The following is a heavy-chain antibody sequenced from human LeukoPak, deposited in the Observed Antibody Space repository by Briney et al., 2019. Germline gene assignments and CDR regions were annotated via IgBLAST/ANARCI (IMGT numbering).Heavy chain of an antibody. CDR3: ARDERTPVGAVAGILY. CDR1: GFTFSSYA. D-gene: IGHD6-19*01. CDR2: ITSAGNT. Sequence: GGSLRLSCAASGFTFSSYAMNWVRQAPGKGLEWVSAITSAGNTYYADSVKGRFTISRDNAKNSLYLQMNSLRAEDTAVYYCARDERTPVGAVAGILYWGQGTLVTVSS. V-gene: IGHV3-23*01. J-gene: IGHJ4*02.